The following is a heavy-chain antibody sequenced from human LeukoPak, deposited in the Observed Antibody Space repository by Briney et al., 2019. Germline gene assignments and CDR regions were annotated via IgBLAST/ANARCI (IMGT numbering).Heavy chain of an antibody. CDR3: ARVADSSGYYYGLEYYFDY. CDR2: IYYSGST. Sequence: SETLSLTCTVSGGSISSYYWSWIRQPPGKGLEWIGYIYYSGSTNYNPSLKSRVTISVDTSKNQFSLKLSSVTAADTAVYYCARVADSSGYYYGLEYYFDYWGQGTLVTVSS. V-gene: IGHV4-59*01. J-gene: IGHJ4*02. CDR1: GGSISSYY. D-gene: IGHD3-22*01.